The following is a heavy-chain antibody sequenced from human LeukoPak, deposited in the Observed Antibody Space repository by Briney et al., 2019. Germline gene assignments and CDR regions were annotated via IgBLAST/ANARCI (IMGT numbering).Heavy chain of an antibody. CDR2: IYYSGST. J-gene: IGHJ4*02. D-gene: IGHD1-26*01. CDR3: ARDGNSGYVDY. CDR1: GGSISSSSYY. V-gene: IGHV4-39*07. Sequence: SETLSLTCTVSGGSISSSSYYWGWIRQPPGKGLEWIGSIYYSGSTYYNPSLKSRVTISVDTSKNQFSLKLSSVTAADTAVYYCARDGNSGYVDYWGQGTLVTVSS.